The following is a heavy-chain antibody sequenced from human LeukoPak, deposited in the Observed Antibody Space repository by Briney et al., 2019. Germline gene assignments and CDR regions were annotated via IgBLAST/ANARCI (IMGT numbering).Heavy chain of an antibody. CDR2: ISYDGSNK. D-gene: IGHD5-18*01. CDR1: GFTFSSYA. J-gene: IGHJ4*02. CDR3: AKPSRYSYGLLV. V-gene: IGHV3-30-3*02. Sequence: GGPLRLSCAASGFTFSSYAMHWVRQAPGKGLEWAAVISYDGSNKYYADSVKGRFTISRDNSKNTLYLQMNSLRAEDTAVYYCAKPSRYSYGLLVWGQGTLVTVSS.